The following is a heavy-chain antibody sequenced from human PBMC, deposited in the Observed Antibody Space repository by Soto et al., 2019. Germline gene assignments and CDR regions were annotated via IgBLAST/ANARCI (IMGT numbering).Heavy chain of an antibody. D-gene: IGHD3-3*01. V-gene: IGHV1-69*02. CDR1: GGTFSSYT. CDR3: ARHRFTIFGVVIAAFDI. Sequence: SVKVSCKASGGTFSSYTISWVRQAPGQGLEWMGRIIPILGIANYAQKFQGRVTITADKSTSTAYMELSSLRSEDTAVYYCARHRFTIFGVVIAAFDIWGQGTMVTV. J-gene: IGHJ3*02. CDR2: IIPILGIA.